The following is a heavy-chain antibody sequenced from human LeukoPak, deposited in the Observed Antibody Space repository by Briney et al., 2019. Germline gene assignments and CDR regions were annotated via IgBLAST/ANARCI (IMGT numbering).Heavy chain of an antibody. CDR3: ARVSYYDSGGRNHKGIDY. CDR1: GGSISSGGYY. V-gene: IGHV3-11*04. D-gene: IGHD3-22*01. Sequence: LSLTCTVSGGSISSGGYYWSWIRQHPGKGLEWVSYISSSSSTIYYADSVKGRFTISRDNAKNSLYLQMNSLRAEDTAVYYCARVSYYDSGGRNHKGIDYWGQGTLVTVSS. J-gene: IGHJ4*02. CDR2: ISSSSSTI.